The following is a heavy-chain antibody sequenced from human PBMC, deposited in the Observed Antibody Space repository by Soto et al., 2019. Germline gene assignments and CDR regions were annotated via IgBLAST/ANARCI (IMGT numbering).Heavy chain of an antibody. J-gene: IGHJ6*02. D-gene: IGHD2-2*01. Sequence: ASVKVSCKASGYTFTSYAMHWVRQAPGQRLEWMGWINAGNGNTKYSKKFQGRVTITRDTSASTAYMELSSLRSEDTAVYYCARTLGPAALYYYYGMDVWGQGTTVTVSS. CDR1: GYTFTSYA. CDR3: ARTLGPAALYYYYGMDV. V-gene: IGHV1-3*01. CDR2: INAGNGNT.